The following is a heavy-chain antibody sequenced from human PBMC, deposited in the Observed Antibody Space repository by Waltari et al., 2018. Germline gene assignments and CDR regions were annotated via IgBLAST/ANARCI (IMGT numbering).Heavy chain of an antibody. V-gene: IGHV1-69*08. CDR3: ARESSSWLPNYYYDGMDV. CDR2: IIPIVGTA. J-gene: IGHJ6*02. Sequence: QVQLVQSGAEVKKPGSSVKVSCKASGGTFSSYAISWVRQAPGQGLEWMGRIIPIVGTANYAQKFHGRVTITADKSTSTAYMELSSLRSDDTAVYYCARESSSWLPNYYYDGMDVWGQGTTVTVSS. D-gene: IGHD6-13*01. CDR1: GGTFSSYA.